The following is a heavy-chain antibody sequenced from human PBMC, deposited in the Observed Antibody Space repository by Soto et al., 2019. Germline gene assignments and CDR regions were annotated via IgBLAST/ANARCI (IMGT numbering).Heavy chain of an antibody. J-gene: IGHJ4*02. D-gene: IGHD2-2*01. CDR1: GGSFSGYY. V-gene: IGHV4-34*01. Sequence: QVQLQQWGAGLLKPSETLSLTCAVYGGSFSGYYWSWIRQPPGKGLEWIGEINHSGSTNYNPSLKSRVTISVDTSKNQFSLKLSSVTAADTAVYYCARGPGVVPAALDYWGQGILVTVSS. CDR3: ARGPGVVPAALDY. CDR2: INHSGST.